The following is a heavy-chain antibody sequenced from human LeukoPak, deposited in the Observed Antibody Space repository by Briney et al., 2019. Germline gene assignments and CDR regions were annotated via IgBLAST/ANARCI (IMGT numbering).Heavy chain of an antibody. D-gene: IGHD2-15*01. Sequence: GGSLRLSCAASGFTFSSYSMNWVRQAPGKGLEWVSSISSSSSYIYYADSVKGRFTISRDNAKNSLYLQMNSLRSEDTAVYYCARRYCSGGSCYAFDYWGQGTLVTVSS. CDR1: GFTFSSYS. J-gene: IGHJ4*02. V-gene: IGHV3-21*01. CDR3: ARRYCSGGSCYAFDY. CDR2: ISSSSSYI.